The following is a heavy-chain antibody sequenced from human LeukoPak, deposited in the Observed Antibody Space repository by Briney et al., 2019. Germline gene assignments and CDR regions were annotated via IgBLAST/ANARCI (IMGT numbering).Heavy chain of an antibody. CDR2: IYYSGST. Sequence: SETLSLTCTVSGYSISSGYYWGWIRQPPGKGLGWIGYIYYSGSTNYNPSFKSRVTISVDTSKNQFSLKLSSVTAAHTAVYYCARVSLGSDPGPRGSYYYYYYMDVWGKGTTVTISS. D-gene: IGHD7-27*01. V-gene: IGHV4-61*01. J-gene: IGHJ6*03. CDR1: GYSISSGYY. CDR3: ARVSLGSDPGPRGSYYYYYYMDV.